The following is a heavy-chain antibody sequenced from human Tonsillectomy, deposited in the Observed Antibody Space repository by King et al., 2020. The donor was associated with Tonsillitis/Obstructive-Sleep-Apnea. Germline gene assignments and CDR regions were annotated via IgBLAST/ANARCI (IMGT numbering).Heavy chain of an antibody. CDR1: GYSFTSYW. Sequence: QLVQSGAEVEKPGESLRISCKGSGYSFTSYWISWVRQMPGKGLEWVGSIDPSDDYTNYSPSFQGQVTISLDKSISTAYLQWTSLKASDSAMYYCARTNSYWFDAWGQGTLVTVSS. CDR3: ARTNSYWFDA. D-gene: IGHD4-23*01. V-gene: IGHV5-10-1*03. CDR2: IDPSDDYT. J-gene: IGHJ5*02.